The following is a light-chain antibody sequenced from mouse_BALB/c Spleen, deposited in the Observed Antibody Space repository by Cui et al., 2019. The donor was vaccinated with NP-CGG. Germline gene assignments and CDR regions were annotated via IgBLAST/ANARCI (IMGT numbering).Light chain of an antibody. V-gene: IGLV1*01. CDR1: TWAVTTSNY. Sequence: QAVVSQDSAFTTAPGETVTLTCLSSTWAVTTSNYANCVQEKPDHLYTGLICVTNNRSPGVPARFSGSLIGDKAALTITGAQTEDEAIYFCTLWYSNHWVFGGGTKLTVL. CDR3: TLWYSNHWV. J-gene: IGLJ1*01. CDR2: VTN.